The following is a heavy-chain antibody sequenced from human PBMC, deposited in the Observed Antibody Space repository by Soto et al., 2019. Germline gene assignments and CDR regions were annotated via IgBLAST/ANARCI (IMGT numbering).Heavy chain of an antibody. Sequence: QVQLQQWGAGLLKPSETLSLTCAVYGGSFSGYYWSWIRQPPGKGLEWIGEINHSGSTNYNPSLKSRVTISVDTSKNQFSLKLSSVTAADTAVYSCARGAVGAAFDYWGQGTLVTVSS. D-gene: IGHD1-26*01. CDR2: INHSGST. CDR3: ARGAVGAAFDY. V-gene: IGHV4-34*01. CDR1: GGSFSGYY. J-gene: IGHJ4*02.